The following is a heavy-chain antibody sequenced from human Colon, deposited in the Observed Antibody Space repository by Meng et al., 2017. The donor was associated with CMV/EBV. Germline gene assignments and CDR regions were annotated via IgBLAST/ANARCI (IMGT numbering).Heavy chain of an antibody. CDR3: ARSDLGVYSYGYFPGSLDV. Sequence: SETLSLTCTVSGASISTSSYYWGWVRQPPGKGLEWIGTMYYTGSTYYNPSLRSRVTTSVDTSKNQFSLKLSSVTAADTAVYYCARSDLGVYSYGYFPGSLDVWGQGTTVTVSS. J-gene: IGHJ6*02. V-gene: IGHV4-39*07. D-gene: IGHD5-18*01. CDR2: MYYTGST. CDR1: GASISTSSYY.